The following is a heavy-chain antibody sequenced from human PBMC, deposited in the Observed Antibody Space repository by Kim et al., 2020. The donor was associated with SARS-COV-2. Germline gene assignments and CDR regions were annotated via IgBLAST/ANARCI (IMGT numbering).Heavy chain of an antibody. CDR3: ASDPGRRITIFESRTYYYYGMDV. V-gene: IGHV3-21*01. CDR2: ISSSSSYI. J-gene: IGHJ6*02. D-gene: IGHD3-3*01. CDR1: GFTFSSYS. Sequence: GGSLRLSCAASGFTFSSYSMNWVRQAPGKGLEWVSSISSSSSYIYYADSVKGRFTISRDNTKNSLYLQMNSLRAEDTAVYYCASDPGRRITIFESRTYYYYGMDVWGQGTTVTVSS.